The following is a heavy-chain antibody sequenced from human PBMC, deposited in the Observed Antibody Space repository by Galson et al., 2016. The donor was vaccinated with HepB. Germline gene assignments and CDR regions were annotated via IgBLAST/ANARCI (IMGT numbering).Heavy chain of an antibody. Sequence: SGAEVKKPGESLKIACKASGYQFSTYWIAWVRQMPGKGREWLGIIYPGDSDTSYSPSFQGQVTISADKSISTAELKWSSLKAPDTAIYYCATETPPNVGQNSFYFGYFHHWGQGTLVTVSS. J-gene: IGHJ1*01. CDR3: ATETPPNVGQNSFYFGYFHH. V-gene: IGHV5-51*03. CDR2: IYPGDSDT. D-gene: IGHD3-10*01. CDR1: GYQFSTYW.